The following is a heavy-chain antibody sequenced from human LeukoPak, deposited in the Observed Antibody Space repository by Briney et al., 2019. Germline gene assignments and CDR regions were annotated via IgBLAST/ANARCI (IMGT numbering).Heavy chain of an antibody. Sequence: MPSETLSLTCTVSGGSIGSYYWSWIRQPPGKGLEWIGHISYSGSTNYNPSLKSRVTISVDTSKNQFSLKLSSVTAADTAVYYCARGGSGYALNWFDSWGQGTLVTVSS. J-gene: IGHJ5*01. CDR1: GGSIGSYY. V-gene: IGHV4-59*01. CDR2: ISYSGST. CDR3: ARGGSGYALNWFDS. D-gene: IGHD5-12*01.